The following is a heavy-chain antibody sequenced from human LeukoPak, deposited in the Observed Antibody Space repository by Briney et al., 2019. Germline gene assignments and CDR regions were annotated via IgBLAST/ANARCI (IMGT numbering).Heavy chain of an antibody. Sequence: RTGGSLRLSCAASGFTFSSYAMSWVRQAPGKGLEWVSAISGSGGSTYYADSVKGRFTISRDNSKNTLYLQMNSLRAEDTAVYYCAKVRGGGIAFDIWGQGTMVTVSS. CDR2: ISGSGGST. CDR3: AKVRGGGIAFDI. J-gene: IGHJ3*02. D-gene: IGHD3-16*01. CDR1: GFTFSSYA. V-gene: IGHV3-23*01.